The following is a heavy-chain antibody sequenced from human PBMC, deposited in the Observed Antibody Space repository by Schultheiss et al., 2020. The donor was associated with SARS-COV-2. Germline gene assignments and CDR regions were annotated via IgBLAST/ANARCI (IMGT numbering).Heavy chain of an antibody. Sequence: GESLKISCAASGFTFSSYAMHWVRQAPGKGLEYVSAISSNGGSTYYADSVKGRFTISRDNSKNTLYLQMNSLRAEDTAVYYCAKERAVAGTVDYWGQGTLVTVSS. CDR3: AKERAVAGTVDY. CDR1: GFTFSSYA. D-gene: IGHD6-19*01. CDR2: ISSNGGST. V-gene: IGHV3-64*04. J-gene: IGHJ4*02.